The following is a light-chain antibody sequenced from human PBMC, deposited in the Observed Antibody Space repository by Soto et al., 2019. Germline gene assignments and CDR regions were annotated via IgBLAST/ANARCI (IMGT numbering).Light chain of an antibody. CDR3: QQYYSYPWT. V-gene: IGKV1-5*03. CDR2: KAS. CDR1: QSISSW. Sequence: DIQMTQSPSTLSASVGDRVTITCRASQSISSWLAWYQQKPGKAPKGLIYKASTLESGAPSRYSGSGSGPEFTLTISSLQPDDFATYYSQQYYSYPWTFGQGTPVETK. J-gene: IGKJ1*01.